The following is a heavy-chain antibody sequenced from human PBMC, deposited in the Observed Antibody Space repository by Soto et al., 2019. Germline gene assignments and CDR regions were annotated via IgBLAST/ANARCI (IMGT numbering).Heavy chain of an antibody. CDR3: ASQYFFFWSGYYTGIFTYYYYGMDV. D-gene: IGHD3-3*01. Sequence: SETLSLTCTVSGGSISSSSYYWGWIRQPPGKGQERIGSIYYSGSTYYNKSLKSRVTISVDTSKNQFSLKMSTVTAADTAVYYCASQYFFFWSGYYTGIFTYYYYGMDVWGQGTTVTVSS. J-gene: IGHJ6*02. CDR2: IYYSGST. CDR1: GGSISSSSYY. V-gene: IGHV4-39*01.